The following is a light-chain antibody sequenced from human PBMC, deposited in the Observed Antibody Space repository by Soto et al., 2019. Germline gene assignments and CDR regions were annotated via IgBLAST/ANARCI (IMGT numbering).Light chain of an antibody. Sequence: QSVVTQPPSASGTPGRRVTISCSGGSSNIGRYSVNWYQQFPGTAPKLLIYMTDRRPSGVPDRFSAFKSGASASLAISGLQSEDEATYYCATWDDNLNVVFGGGTKLTVL. CDR2: MTD. V-gene: IGLV1-44*01. CDR3: ATWDDNLNVV. CDR1: SSNIGRYS. J-gene: IGLJ2*01.